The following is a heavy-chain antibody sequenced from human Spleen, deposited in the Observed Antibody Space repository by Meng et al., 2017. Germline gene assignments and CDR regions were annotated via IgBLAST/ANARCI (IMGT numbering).Heavy chain of an antibody. CDR1: GGSISSSDW. J-gene: IGHJ5*02. CDR3: VRSSAWVRTGFDP. Sequence: QVQLQESGPGLVKPSGTLSLTCVVSGGSISSSDWWTWVRQPPGKGLEWIGELYRSGSTYYNSSLRSRVTVSIDTSRNQFSLWLTSVTAADTAVYYCVRSSAWVRTGFDPWGQGTLVTVSS. V-gene: IGHV4-4*02. CDR2: LYRSGST. D-gene: IGHD6-19*01.